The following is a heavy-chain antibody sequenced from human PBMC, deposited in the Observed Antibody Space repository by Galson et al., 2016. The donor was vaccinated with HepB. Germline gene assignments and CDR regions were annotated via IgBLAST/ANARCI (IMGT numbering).Heavy chain of an antibody. CDR1: GGSINSINYY. J-gene: IGHJ6*02. D-gene: IGHD3-22*01. CDR2: IFYTVST. V-gene: IGHV4-61*01. CDR3: AALHDTNYYFNGMDV. Sequence: TLSLTCTVSGGSINSINYYWSWIRQPPGKGLEWIGYIFYTVSTNSNPSLKSRVTISLDASKNQFSLMLTSVTPADTAVYYCAALHDTNYYFNGMDVWGQGSTVTVSS.